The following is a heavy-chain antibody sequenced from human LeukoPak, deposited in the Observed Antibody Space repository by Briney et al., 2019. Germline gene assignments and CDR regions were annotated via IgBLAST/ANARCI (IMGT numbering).Heavy chain of an antibody. D-gene: IGHD6-19*01. Sequence: GGSLRLSCAASGFTFSSYEMNWVRLAPGKGLEWVSYISTTGSSIYYADSVKGRFTISRDNVKNLLYLQMNSLRAEDTAVYYCARVQRGIAVALDYWGQGTLATVSS. CDR1: GFTFSSYE. V-gene: IGHV3-48*03. CDR3: ARVQRGIAVALDY. J-gene: IGHJ4*02. CDR2: ISTTGSSI.